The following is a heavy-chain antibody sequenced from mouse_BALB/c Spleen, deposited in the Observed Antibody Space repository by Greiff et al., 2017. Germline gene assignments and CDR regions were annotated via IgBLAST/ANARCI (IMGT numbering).Heavy chain of an antibody. Sequence: LVAPSQSLSITCTVSGFSLTSYGVHWVRQPPGKGLEWLGVIWAGGSTNYNSALMSRLSISKDNSKSQVFLKMNSLQTDDTAMYYCATDYYGSSSWFAYWGQGTLVTVSA. CDR3: ATDYYGSSSWFAY. D-gene: IGHD1-1*01. V-gene: IGHV2-9*02. CDR2: IWAGGST. CDR1: GFSLTSYG. J-gene: IGHJ3*01.